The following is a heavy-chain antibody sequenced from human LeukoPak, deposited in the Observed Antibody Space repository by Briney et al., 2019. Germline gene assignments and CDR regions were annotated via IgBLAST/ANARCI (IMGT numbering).Heavy chain of an antibody. CDR1: GGSISTNPYW. J-gene: IGHJ4*02. CDR3: ARAPSWALDY. Sequence: SGTLSLTCTVSGGSISTNPYWWTWVRQPPGKGLEWIGEISHRGSTKYNPSLRSRVTISADESKNQFSLTFSSVTAADAAVYFCARAPSWALDYWGPGNLATVSS. V-gene: IGHV4-4*02. CDR2: ISHRGST. D-gene: IGHD7-27*01.